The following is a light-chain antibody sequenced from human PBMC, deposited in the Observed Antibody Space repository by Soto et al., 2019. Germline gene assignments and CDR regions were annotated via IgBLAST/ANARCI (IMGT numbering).Light chain of an antibody. CDR3: QQYGSSGT. J-gene: IGKJ1*01. Sequence: IVLTQSPGTLSLSPGERATLSCSASHTLIHNYLAWHQQKPGQTPRLLIYGASNRATGIPDRFSGSGSGTDFTLTISRLEPEDFAVYYCQQYGSSGTFGQGTKVDNK. CDR2: GAS. CDR1: HTLIHNY. V-gene: IGKV3-20*01.